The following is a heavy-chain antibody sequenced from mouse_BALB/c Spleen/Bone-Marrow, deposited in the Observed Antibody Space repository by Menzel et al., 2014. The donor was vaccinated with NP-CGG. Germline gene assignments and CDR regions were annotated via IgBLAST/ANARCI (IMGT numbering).Heavy chain of an antibody. CDR1: GFDFSRYW. J-gene: IGHJ2*01. CDR2: INPESRTI. V-gene: IGHV4-1*02. Sequence: EVKLVESGGGLVQPGGSLKLSCAASGFDFSRYWMSWVRQAPGKGLEWIGEINPESRTINYSPSLKDKFIISRDNAKNTLYLRLNRVRSEDTALYYCSRLGYYGYLNYRGQGTTLTVSS. D-gene: IGHD1-1*01. CDR3: SRLGYYGYLNY.